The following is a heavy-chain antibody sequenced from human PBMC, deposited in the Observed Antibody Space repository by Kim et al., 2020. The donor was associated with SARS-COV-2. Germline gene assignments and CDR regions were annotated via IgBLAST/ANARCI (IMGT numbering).Heavy chain of an antibody. CDR1: GFTFSSYV. CDR2: ISGSGGST. D-gene: IGHD2-15*01. J-gene: IGHJ2*01. Sequence: GGSLRHSCSASGFTFSSYVMSWVRQAPGKGLEWGSSISGSGGSTYYADSVKGRFTISRDNPKNTLSLQMNSLRAEDTAVYYCATTLFYSYWYFDLWGRGT. CDR3: ATTLFYSYWYFDL. V-gene: IGHV3-23*01.